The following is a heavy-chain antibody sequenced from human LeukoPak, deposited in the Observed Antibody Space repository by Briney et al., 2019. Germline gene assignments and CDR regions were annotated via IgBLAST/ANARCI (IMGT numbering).Heavy chain of an antibody. J-gene: IGHJ1*01. CDR1: RASISTYY. V-gene: IGHV4-59*01. CDR2: IYDSGDT. CDR3: ARVRAGSSGRREFLEH. D-gene: IGHD6-19*01. Sequence: PSETLSLTCIVSRASISTYYWTWTRQSPGKGLEWIGYIYDSGDTNYNASLRTRVTISRDTSQNRISLKVRSVTAADTAIYYCARVRAGSSGRREFLEHWGQGTLVTVSS.